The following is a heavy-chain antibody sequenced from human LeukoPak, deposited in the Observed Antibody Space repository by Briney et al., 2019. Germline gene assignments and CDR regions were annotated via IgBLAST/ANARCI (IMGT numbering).Heavy chain of an antibody. CDR1: GYTFTGHY. V-gene: IGHV1-2*02. J-gene: IGHJ5*02. Sequence: GASVKVSCKASGYTFTGHYMHWVRQAPGQGLEWMGWINPNSGGTNYAQKFQGRVTMTRDTSISTAYMELSRLRSDDTAVYYCARSESGSYYPDWFDPWGQGTLVTVSS. CDR3: ARSESGSYYPDWFDP. D-gene: IGHD1-26*01. CDR2: INPNSGGT.